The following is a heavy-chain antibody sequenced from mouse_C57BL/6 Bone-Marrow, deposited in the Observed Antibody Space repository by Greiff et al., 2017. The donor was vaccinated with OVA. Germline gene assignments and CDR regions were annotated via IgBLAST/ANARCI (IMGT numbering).Heavy chain of an antibody. D-gene: IGHD1-1*01. V-gene: IGHV7-3*01. CDR1: GFTFTDYY. CDR2: IRNKANGYTT. J-gene: IGHJ3*01. CDR3: ARSYGSSPAWFAY. Sequence: EVQGVESGGGLVQPGGSLSLSCAASGFTFTDYYMSWVRQPPGKALEWLGFIRNKANGYTTEYSASVKGRFTISRDNSQSILYLQMNALRAEDSATYYCARSYGSSPAWFAYWGQGTLVTVSA.